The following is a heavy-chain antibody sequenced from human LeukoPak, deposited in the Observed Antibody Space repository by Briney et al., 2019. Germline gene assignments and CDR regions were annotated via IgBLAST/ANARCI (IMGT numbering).Heavy chain of an antibody. V-gene: IGHV3-7*01. CDR2: IKKDGSET. D-gene: IGHD6-19*01. J-gene: IGHJ3*02. Sequence: GGSLRLSCAASGFTFSSYWMSWVRQAPGKGLEWVANIKKDGSETYYVDSVEGRFTASRDNAESSLYLQMTSLRVEDTAVYYCAKFTPRGSSDAFDIWGQGTMVTVSS. CDR1: GFTFSSYW. CDR3: AKFTPRGSSDAFDI.